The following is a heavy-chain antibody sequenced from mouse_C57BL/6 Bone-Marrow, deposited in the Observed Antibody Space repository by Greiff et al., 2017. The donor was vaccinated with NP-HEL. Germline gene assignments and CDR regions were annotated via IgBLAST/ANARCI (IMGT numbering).Heavy chain of an antibody. CDR1: GFSLTSYA. D-gene: IGHD1-1*01. J-gene: IGHJ3*01. V-gene: IGHV2-9-1*01. CDR2: IWTGGGT. CDR3: ARNYGGSSYVQFAY. Sequence: VKLQESGPGLVAPSQSLSITCTVSGFSLTSYAISWVRQPPGKGLEWLGVIWTGGGTNYNSALKSRLSISKDNSKSQVFLKMNSLQTDDTARYYCARNYGGSSYVQFAYWGQGTLVTVSA.